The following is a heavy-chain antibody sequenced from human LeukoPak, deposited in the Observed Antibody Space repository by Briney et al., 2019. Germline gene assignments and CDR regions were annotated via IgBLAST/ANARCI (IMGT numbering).Heavy chain of an antibody. CDR3: ARDKVPRGARYYYYYMDV. J-gene: IGHJ6*03. D-gene: IGHD1-1*01. CDR2: IYSGGST. CDR1: GFTVSSNY. Sequence: PGGSLRLSCAASGFTVSSNYMSWVRQAPGKGLEWISVIYSGGSTYYADSVKGRFTISRDNSKNTLYLQMNSLRAEDTAVYYCARDKVPRGARYYYYYMDVWGKGTTVTVSS. V-gene: IGHV3-53*01.